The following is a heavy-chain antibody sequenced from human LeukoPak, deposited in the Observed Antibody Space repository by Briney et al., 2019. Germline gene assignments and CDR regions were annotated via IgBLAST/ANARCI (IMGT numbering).Heavy chain of an antibody. CDR3: ARDRMGWVATGYYFDY. CDR1: GFTFSSYS. D-gene: IGHD5-12*01. CDR2: ISSSSSYI. J-gene: IGHJ4*02. Sequence: GGSLRLSCAASGFTFSSYSMSWVRQAPGKGLEWVSSISSSSSYIYYADSVKGRFTISRDNAKNSLYLQMNSLRAEDTAVYYCARDRMGWVATGYYFDYWGQGTLVTVSS. V-gene: IGHV3-21*01.